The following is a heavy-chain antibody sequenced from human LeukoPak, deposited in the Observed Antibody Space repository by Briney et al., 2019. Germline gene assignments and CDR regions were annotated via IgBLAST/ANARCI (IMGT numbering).Heavy chain of an antibody. CDR2: IYPGDSDT. CDR1: GHSFTTYW. V-gene: IGHV5-51*01. CDR3: AKKGGSGYSGYNY. J-gene: IGHJ4*02. D-gene: IGHD5-12*01. Sequence: GESLKISCKHFGHSFTTYWIGWVRQMPGKGLEWMGIIYPGDSDTRYSPSFQGQVTISADKSITTAYLQWSGPKASDTAMYYCAKKGGSGYSGYNYWGQGTLVTVSS.